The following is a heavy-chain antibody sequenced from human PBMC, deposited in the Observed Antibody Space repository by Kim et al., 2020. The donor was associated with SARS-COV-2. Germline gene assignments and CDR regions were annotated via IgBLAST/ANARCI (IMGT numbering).Heavy chain of an antibody. Sequence: GGSLRLSCAASGFTFSSYAMSWVRQAPGKGLEWVSAISGSGGSTYYADSVKGRFTISRDNSKNTLYLQMNSLRAEDTAVYYCAKDQVGGTYYDILTADNDAFDIWGQGTMVTVSS. CDR2: ISGSGGST. V-gene: IGHV3-23*01. CDR3: AKDQVGGTYYDILTADNDAFDI. CDR1: GFTFSSYA. D-gene: IGHD3-9*01. J-gene: IGHJ3*02.